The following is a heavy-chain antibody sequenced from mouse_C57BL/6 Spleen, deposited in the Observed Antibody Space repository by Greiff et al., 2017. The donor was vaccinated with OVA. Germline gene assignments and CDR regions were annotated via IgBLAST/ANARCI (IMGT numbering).Heavy chain of an antibody. Sequence: QVQLQQSGAELVWPGTSVKVSCKASGYAFTNYLIEWVKQRPGQGLEWIGVINPGSGGTNYNEKFKGKATLTADKSSSTAYMQLSSLTSEDSAVYFCARSPYYYGSSPYAMDYWGQGTSVTVSS. CDR2: INPGSGGT. CDR3: ARSPYYYGSSPYAMDY. D-gene: IGHD1-1*01. CDR1: GYAFTNYL. J-gene: IGHJ4*01. V-gene: IGHV1-54*01.